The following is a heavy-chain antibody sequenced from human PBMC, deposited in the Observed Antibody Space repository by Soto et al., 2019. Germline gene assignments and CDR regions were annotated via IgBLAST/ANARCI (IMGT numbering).Heavy chain of an antibody. Sequence: PGGSLRLSCAAAGFTCSSYAMHWVRQAPGKGLEWVAVISYDGSNKYYADSVKGRFTISRDNSKNTLYLQMNSLRAEDTAVYYCARVDIVLVPAAPGYYYGMDVWGQGTTVTVSS. D-gene: IGHD2-2*01. CDR3: ARVDIVLVPAAPGYYYGMDV. V-gene: IGHV3-30-3*01. J-gene: IGHJ6*02. CDR1: GFTCSSYA. CDR2: ISYDGSNK.